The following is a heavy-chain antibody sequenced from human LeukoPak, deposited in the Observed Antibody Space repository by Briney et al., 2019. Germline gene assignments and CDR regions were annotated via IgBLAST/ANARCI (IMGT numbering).Heavy chain of an antibody. CDR3: ARDHGQQLPYY. J-gene: IGHJ4*02. Sequence: KPSETLSLTCTVSGGSITSYYWNWIRQPPGKGLEWIGYIHYSGSTNYNPSLKSRVTISVDTSKNQFSLKLSSVTAAGTAVYYCARDHGQQLPYYWGQGTLVTVSS. CDR1: GGSITSYY. D-gene: IGHD6-13*01. CDR2: IHYSGST. V-gene: IGHV4-59*01.